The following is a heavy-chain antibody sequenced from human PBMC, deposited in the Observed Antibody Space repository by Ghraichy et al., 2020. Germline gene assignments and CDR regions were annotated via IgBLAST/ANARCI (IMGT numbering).Heavy chain of an antibody. J-gene: IGHJ5*02. CDR3: ARAGSSNFDPVDR. D-gene: IGHD4-11*01. CDR2: ISARGTRGTT. CDR1: GDSISSGTYF. V-gene: IGHV4-61*02. Sequence: SETLSLTCSVSGDSISSGTYFWNWIRQPAGKGLQWIGRISARGTRGTTDYTPSLKSRVTFSMDTSKNQFSLKLNSVTAADTAVYYCARAGSSNFDPVDRWGHGTLVTVSS.